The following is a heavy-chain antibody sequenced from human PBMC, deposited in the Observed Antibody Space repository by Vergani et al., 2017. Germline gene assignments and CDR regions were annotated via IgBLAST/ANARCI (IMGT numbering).Heavy chain of an antibody. Sequence: EVQLVESGGGLVQPGGSLRLSCAASGFTFSSYWMHWVRQAPGKGLVWVSSISSSSSYIYYADSVKGRFTISRDNAKNSLYLQMNSLRAEDTAVYYCARDPGGDYAFFWFDPWGQGTLVTVSS. V-gene: IGHV3-21*01. J-gene: IGHJ5*02. D-gene: IGHD4-17*01. CDR2: ISSSSSYI. CDR1: GFTFSSYW. CDR3: ARDPGGDYAFFWFDP.